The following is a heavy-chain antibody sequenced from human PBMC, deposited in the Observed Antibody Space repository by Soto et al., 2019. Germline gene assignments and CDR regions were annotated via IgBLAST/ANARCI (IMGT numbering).Heavy chain of an antibody. CDR2: IYYSGST. CDR1: GGSISNYY. J-gene: IGHJ4*02. Sequence: LSLTCTVSGGSISNYYWSWIRQPPGKGLEWIGYIYYSGSTNYNPSLKSRVTISVDTSKNQFSLKLSSVTAADTAVYYCARRYGDRFDYWGQGPLVPVSS. V-gene: IGHV4-59*08. CDR3: ARRYGDRFDY. D-gene: IGHD4-17*01.